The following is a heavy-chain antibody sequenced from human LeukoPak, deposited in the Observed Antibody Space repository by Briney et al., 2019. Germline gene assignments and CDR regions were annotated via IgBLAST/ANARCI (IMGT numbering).Heavy chain of an antibody. CDR2: ISHSGST. CDR3: ARGRSQRQGGWFDP. Sequence: SETLSLTCAVSGGSISSYYWSWVRQPPGKGLEWIGEISHSGSTNFNPSLKSRVTISVDKPNNQFTLKLSSVTAADTAVYYCARGRSQRQGGWFDPWGQGTLVTVSS. J-gene: IGHJ5*02. CDR1: GGSISSYY. V-gene: IGHV4-4*02. D-gene: IGHD6-25*01.